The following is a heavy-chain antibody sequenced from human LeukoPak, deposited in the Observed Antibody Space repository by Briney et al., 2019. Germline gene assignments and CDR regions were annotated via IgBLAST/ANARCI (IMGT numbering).Heavy chain of an antibody. Sequence: GGSLRLSCAASGFTFSSYAMSWVRQAPGKGLEWVSAISGSGGSTYYADSVKGRFTISRDNSKNTLYLQMNGLRAEDTAVYYCAKQKPYIVVVPAAIGPLEYWGQGTLVTVSS. V-gene: IGHV3-23*01. D-gene: IGHD2-2*01. J-gene: IGHJ4*02. CDR1: GFTFSSYA. CDR2: ISGSGGST. CDR3: AKQKPYIVVVPAAIGPLEY.